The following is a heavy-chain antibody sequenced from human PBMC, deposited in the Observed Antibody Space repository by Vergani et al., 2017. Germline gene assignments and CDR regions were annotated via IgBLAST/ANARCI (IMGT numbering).Heavy chain of an antibody. J-gene: IGHJ6*01. CDR3: AGVGKGLYVDWLVSRGDDYYGMDV. CDR1: GGTFSSYA. D-gene: IGHD3-9*01. V-gene: IGHV1-69*01. CDR2: IIPLFGTA. Sequence: VQLVQSGAEVKKPGSSVKVSCKASGGTFSSYAISWVRQAPGQGLECMGGIIPLFGTANYAQKFQGRVTTTADETTSTAYMERSSLRSEDKAVYYCAGVGKGLYVDWLVSRGDDYYGMDVGGQGATGTVSS.